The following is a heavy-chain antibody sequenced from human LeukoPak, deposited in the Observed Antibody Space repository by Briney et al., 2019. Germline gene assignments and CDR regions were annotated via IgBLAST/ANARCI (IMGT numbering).Heavy chain of an antibody. J-gene: IGHJ3*02. D-gene: IGHD6-19*01. V-gene: IGHV3-53*01. Sequence: GGSLRLSCAASGFTVSSNYMSWVRQAPGKGLEWVSVIYSGGNTYYADSVKGRFTISRDNSKNTLYLQMNSLRAEDTAVYYCAREASIAVAGTDHDAFDIWGQGTMVTVSS. CDR3: AREASIAVAGTDHDAFDI. CDR1: GFTVSSNY. CDR2: IYSGGNT.